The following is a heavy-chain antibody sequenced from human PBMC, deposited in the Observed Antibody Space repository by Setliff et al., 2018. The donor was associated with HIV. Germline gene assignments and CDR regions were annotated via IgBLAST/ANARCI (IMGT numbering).Heavy chain of an antibody. D-gene: IGHD6-19*01. CDR2: IYRSGST. CDR1: GGSTSSDT. J-gene: IGHJ4*02. V-gene: IGHV4-4*07. CDR3: ARELFGSGWYADS. Sequence: NPSETLSLTCSVSGGSTSSDTWSWIRQPAGQGLEWIGRIYRSGSTNYNTPLESRVTMSVGTSKNQFSLKLSSVTAADTAVYYCARELFGSGWYADSWGQGTLVTVSS.